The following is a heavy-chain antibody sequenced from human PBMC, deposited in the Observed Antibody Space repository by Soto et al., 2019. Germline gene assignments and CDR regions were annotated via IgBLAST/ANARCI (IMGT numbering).Heavy chain of an antibody. V-gene: IGHV1-2*02. Sequence: ASVKVSCKASGYTFTGYYMHWVRQAPGQGLEWMGWINPNSGGTNYAQKFQGRVTMTRDTSISTAYMELSRLRSDDTAVYYCARSYSYGTPYYFDYWGQGSLVIVSS. CDR3: ARSYSYGTPYYFDY. CDR2: INPNSGGT. J-gene: IGHJ4*02. D-gene: IGHD5-18*01. CDR1: GYTFTGYY.